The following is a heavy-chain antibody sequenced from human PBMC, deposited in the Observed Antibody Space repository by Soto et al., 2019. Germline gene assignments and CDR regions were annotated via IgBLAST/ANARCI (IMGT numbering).Heavy chain of an antibody. J-gene: IGHJ4*02. CDR1: GGSISSGGYS. Sequence: PSETLSLTCAVSGGSISSGGYSWSWIRQPPGKGLEWIGYIYHNGSTYYNPSLKSRVTISVDRSKNQFSLKLSSVTAADTAVYYCARASTTVTTLDYPGQGTLVTVSS. V-gene: IGHV4-30-2*01. CDR3: ARASTTVTTLDY. D-gene: IGHD4-17*01. CDR2: IYHNGST.